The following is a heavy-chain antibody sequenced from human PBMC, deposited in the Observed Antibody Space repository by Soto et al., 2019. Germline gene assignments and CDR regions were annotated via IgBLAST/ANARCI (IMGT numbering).Heavy chain of an antibody. D-gene: IGHD1-26*01. CDR2: ISYDGSNK. V-gene: IGHV3-30-3*01. CDR3: ARASGKVITVGMDV. CDR1: GFTFSSYA. J-gene: IGHJ6*02. Sequence: GGSLRLSCAASGFTFSSYAMHWVRQATGKGLEWVAVISYDGSNKYYADSVKGRFTISRDNSKNTLYLQMNSLRAEDTAVYYCARASGKVITVGMDVWGQGTTVTVSS.